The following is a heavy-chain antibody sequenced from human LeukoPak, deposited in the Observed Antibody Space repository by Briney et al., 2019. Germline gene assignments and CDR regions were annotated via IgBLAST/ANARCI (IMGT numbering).Heavy chain of an antibody. J-gene: IGHJ5*02. CDR2: IYTSGST. CDR3: ARDRERPSTGWFDP. V-gene: IGHV4-4*07. CDR1: GGSISSYY. Sequence: SETLSFTCTVSGGSISSYYWSWIRQPAGKGLEWIGRIYTSGSTNYNPSLKSRVTMSVDTSKNQFSLKLSSVTAADTAVYYCARDRERPSTGWFDPWGQGTLVTVSS. D-gene: IGHD3-9*01.